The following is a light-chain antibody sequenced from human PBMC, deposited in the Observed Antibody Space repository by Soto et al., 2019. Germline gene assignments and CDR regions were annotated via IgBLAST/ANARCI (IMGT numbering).Light chain of an antibody. CDR3: QKYGTSAIN. CDR2: SAS. CDR1: QSVSSN. V-gene: IGKV3-20*01. J-gene: IGKJ5*01. Sequence: EIVMTQSPATLSVSPVEISTLSCMASQSVSSNLAWYQQKPGQAPRLLIYSASSRATGVPTRFSGSGSGADYTLTISRLEPEDFAVYYCQKYGTSAINFGQGKRREIK.